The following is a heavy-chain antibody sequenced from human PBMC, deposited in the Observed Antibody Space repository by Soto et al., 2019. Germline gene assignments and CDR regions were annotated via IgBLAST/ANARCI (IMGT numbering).Heavy chain of an antibody. D-gene: IGHD6-19*01. CDR1: GFTFSSYA. Sequence: PGGSLRLSCVASGFTFSSYAMRWVRQSPGRGLEWVSDLGGSGGNTYYADSVKGRFTIFRDNSKNTLYLQMNSLTAEDTAIYYCAKGSGWVDYWGQGTPVTVSS. J-gene: IGHJ4*02. V-gene: IGHV3-23*01. CDR2: LGGSGGNT. CDR3: AKGSGWVDY.